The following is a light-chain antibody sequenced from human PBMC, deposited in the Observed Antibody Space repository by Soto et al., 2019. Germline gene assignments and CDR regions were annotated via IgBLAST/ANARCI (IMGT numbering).Light chain of an antibody. Sequence: QSALTQPPSASGSPGQSVTISCTGTSSDVGGYNYVSWYQQHPGKAPKLMIYEVSKRPSGVPDRFSGSKSGSTASLTVSGLQGEDEADYYCSAYAGINNLVFGGGTKLTVL. CDR2: EVS. J-gene: IGLJ2*01. CDR1: SSDVGGYNY. CDR3: SAYAGINNLV. V-gene: IGLV2-8*01.